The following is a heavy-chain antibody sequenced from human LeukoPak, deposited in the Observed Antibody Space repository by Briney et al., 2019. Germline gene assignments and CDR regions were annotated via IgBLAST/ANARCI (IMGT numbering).Heavy chain of an antibody. J-gene: IGHJ4*02. CDR1: GFAFSNSW. D-gene: IGHD3-16*01. CDR3: ARDSGHGGIFDY. Sequence: GGSLRLSCAASGFAFSNSWMTWVRQAPGKGLEWVANINHDGSEKYYADSMKGRFTISRDNVKNSLYLQVNSLRAEDTAVYYCARDSGHGGIFDYWGQGTLVTVSS. V-gene: IGHV3-7*01. CDR2: INHDGSEK.